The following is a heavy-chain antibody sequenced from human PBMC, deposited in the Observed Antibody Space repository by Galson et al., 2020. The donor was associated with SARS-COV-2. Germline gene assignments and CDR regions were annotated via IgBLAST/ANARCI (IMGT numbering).Heavy chain of an antibody. CDR1: GGSFSGYY. V-gene: IGHV4-34*01. CDR2: INHSGST. CDR3: ARDGPYSSWTNYYYYYGMDV. D-gene: IGHD6-6*01. Sequence: SETLSLTCAVYGGSFSGYYWSWIRQPPGKGLEWIGEINHSGSTNYNPSLKSRVTISVDTSKNQFSLKLSSVTAADTAVYYCARDGPYSSWTNYYYYYGMDVWGQGTTVTVSS. J-gene: IGHJ6*02.